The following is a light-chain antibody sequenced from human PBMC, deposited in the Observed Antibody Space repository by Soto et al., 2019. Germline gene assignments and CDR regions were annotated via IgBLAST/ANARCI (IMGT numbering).Light chain of an antibody. Sequence: AIQMTQSPSSLSASVGDSVTITCRASQGIRNDLGWYQVKPGTAPKLLIYGASTLQSGVPSRFSGSGSGTHFTLTINSLQPGDFATYYCLQDYTYPRTFGQGTRV. CDR2: GAS. V-gene: IGKV1-6*02. CDR3: LQDYTYPRT. J-gene: IGKJ1*01. CDR1: QGIRND.